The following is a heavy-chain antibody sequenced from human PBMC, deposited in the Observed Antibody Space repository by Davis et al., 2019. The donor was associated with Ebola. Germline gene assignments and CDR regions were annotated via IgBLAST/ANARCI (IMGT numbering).Heavy chain of an antibody. D-gene: IGHD6-13*01. CDR3: ARDFSIASAGTVDY. CDR2: IYYSGST. V-gene: IGHV4-39*07. Sequence: SETLSLTCTVSGGSISSNSYYWAWIRQPPGKGLEWIGSIYYSGSTYYNSSLKSRVTISVDTSKNQFSLKLSSVTAADTAVYYCARDFSIASAGTVDYWGQGTLVTVSS. CDR1: GGSISSNSYY. J-gene: IGHJ4*02.